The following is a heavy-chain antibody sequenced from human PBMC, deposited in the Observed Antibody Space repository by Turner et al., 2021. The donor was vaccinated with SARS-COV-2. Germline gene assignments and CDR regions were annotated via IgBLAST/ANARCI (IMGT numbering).Heavy chain of an antibody. CDR2: IYDSGST. Sequence: QLQLQESGPGLVKPSETLSLTCTVSGGSISSSSYYWGWIRQPPGKGLEWIGSIYDSGSTYYNPSLKSRVTISVDTSKNQFSLKLSSVTAADTAVYYCASQEALVPSYYYYYYGMDVWGQGTTVTVSS. CDR1: GGSISSSSYY. D-gene: IGHD3-10*01. CDR3: ASQEALVPSYYYYYYGMDV. V-gene: IGHV4-39*01. J-gene: IGHJ6*02.